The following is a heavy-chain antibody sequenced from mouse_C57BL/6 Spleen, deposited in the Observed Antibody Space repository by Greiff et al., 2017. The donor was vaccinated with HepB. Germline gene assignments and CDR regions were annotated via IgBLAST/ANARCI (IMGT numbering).Heavy chain of an antibody. CDR2: IWSGGST. J-gene: IGHJ1*03. V-gene: IGHV2-2*01. CDR1: GFSLTSYG. D-gene: IGHD1-1*01. CDR3: ARELRGGYFDV. Sequence: VQLVESGPGLVQPSQSLSITCTVSGFSLTSYGVHWVRQSPGKGLEWLGVIWSGGSTDYNAAFISRLSSSKDNSKSQVFFKMNSLQADDTAIYYCARELRGGYFDVWGTGTTVTVSS.